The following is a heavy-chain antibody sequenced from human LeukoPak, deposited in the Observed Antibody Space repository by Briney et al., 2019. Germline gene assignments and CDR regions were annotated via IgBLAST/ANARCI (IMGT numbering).Heavy chain of an antibody. CDR3: AREIVSSVEY. CDR1: GGSITSARYH. J-gene: IGHJ4*02. Sequence: SETLSLTCTVSGGSITSARYHWGWIRQPPGKGLEWIGSVYHSGTTCYNPSLRSRLTISVDTSRNQFSLKLSSVTAADTAVYHCAREIVSSVEYWGQGSLVTVSS. V-gene: IGHV4-39*02. D-gene: IGHD2/OR15-2a*01. CDR2: VYHSGTT.